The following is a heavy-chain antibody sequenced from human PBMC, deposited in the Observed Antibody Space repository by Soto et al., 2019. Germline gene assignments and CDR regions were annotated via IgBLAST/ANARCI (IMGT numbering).Heavy chain of an antibody. CDR2: INAKGDTT. J-gene: IGHJ6*02. CDR3: ARDTGDGMDV. V-gene: IGHV3-64*01. Sequence: EMQVVESGGGLVQPGGSLRLSCAASGSTFSGHAIHWVRQAAGKGLEIASTINAKGDTTYYANSVKGRSRISRDNSKNTLYLQMGSLRGEDTAVYYCARDTGDGMDVWGQGTTVIVSS. D-gene: IGHD2-8*02. CDR1: GSTFSGHA.